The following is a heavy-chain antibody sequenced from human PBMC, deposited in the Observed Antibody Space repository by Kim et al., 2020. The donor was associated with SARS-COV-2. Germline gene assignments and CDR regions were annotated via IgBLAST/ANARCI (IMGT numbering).Heavy chain of an antibody. J-gene: IGHJ5*02. D-gene: IGHD2-2*01. Sequence: NPSLKSRVTISVDTSKNQFSLKLSSVTAADTAVYYCARGVPVRGSTYIDPWGQGTLVSVSS. CDR3: ARGVPVRGSTYIDP. V-gene: IGHV4-34*01.